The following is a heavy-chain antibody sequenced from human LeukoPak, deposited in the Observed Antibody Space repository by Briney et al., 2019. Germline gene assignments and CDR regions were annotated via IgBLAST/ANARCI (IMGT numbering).Heavy chain of an antibody. CDR2: INSDGTST. D-gene: IGHD6-19*01. Sequence: GGSLRLSCAASGFTFSSYWMHWVRQVPGKGLVWVSRINSDGTSTTYADSVKGRFTISRDNAKNTLYLQMNSLRAEDTAVYYCAKDRYSSGLDYWGQGTLVTVSS. CDR3: AKDRYSSGLDY. J-gene: IGHJ4*02. CDR1: GFTFSSYW. V-gene: IGHV3-74*01.